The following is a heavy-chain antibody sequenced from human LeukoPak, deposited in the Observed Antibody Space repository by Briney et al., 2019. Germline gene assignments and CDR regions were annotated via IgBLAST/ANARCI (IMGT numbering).Heavy chain of an antibody. CDR3: ARDTVTTFRFRDYYYYGMDV. J-gene: IGHJ6*02. D-gene: IGHD4-17*01. CDR2: ISSSGGTI. Sequence: GGSLRLSCAASGFTFSSYEMNWVRQAPGKGLEWVLYISSSGGTIYDVDSVKGRFTISRDNSKNTLYLQMNSLRAEDTAVYYCARDTVTTFRFRDYYYYGMDVWGQGTTVTVSS. CDR1: GFTFSSYE. V-gene: IGHV3-48*03.